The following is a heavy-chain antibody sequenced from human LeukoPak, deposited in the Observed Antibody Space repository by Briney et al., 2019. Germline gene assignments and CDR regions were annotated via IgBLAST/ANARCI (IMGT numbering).Heavy chain of an antibody. CDR1: GGSISSSGYY. CDR2: IYYTGST. J-gene: IGHJ4*02. D-gene: IGHD1-26*01. Sequence: SETLSLTCTVSGGSISSSGYYWGWTRQPPGKGLEWIGSIYYTGSTYLNPSLRSRLTISVDTSKNQFSLTLSSVTAADTAVYYCTTRDQIGSYSDHWGQGALVTVSS. V-gene: IGHV4-39*01. CDR3: TTRDQIGSYSDH.